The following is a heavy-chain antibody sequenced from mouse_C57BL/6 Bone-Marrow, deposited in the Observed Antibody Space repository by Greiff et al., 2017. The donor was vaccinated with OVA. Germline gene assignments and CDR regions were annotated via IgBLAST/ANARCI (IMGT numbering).Heavy chain of an antibody. CDR1: GYTFTSYW. CDR2: IHPSDSDT. CDR3: AKLPSYYSNPDY. V-gene: IGHV1-74*01. J-gene: IGHJ2*01. D-gene: IGHD2-5*01. Sequence: QVQLQQPGAELVKPGASVKVSCKASGYTFTSYWMHWVKQRPGQGLEWIGRIHPSDSDTNYNQKFKGKATLSVDKSSSTAYMQISSLTSEDSAVYYCAKLPSYYSNPDYWGQGTTLTVSS.